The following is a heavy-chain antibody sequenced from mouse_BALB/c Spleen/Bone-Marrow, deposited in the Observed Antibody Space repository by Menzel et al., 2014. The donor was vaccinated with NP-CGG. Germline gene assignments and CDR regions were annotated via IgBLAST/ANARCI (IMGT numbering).Heavy chain of an antibody. J-gene: IGHJ2*01. CDR1: GFTFSSYT. CDR2: ISDGGGRA. Sequence: EVKLVESGGGLVQPGGSLKLSCAASGFTFSSYTMSWIRQTPEKRLEWVAYISDGGGRAYYPDTVKGRFTISRDNAKNTLYLQMSSLKSEDTAMYYCARQLDSSGYVLDYWCQGTTLTVSS. CDR3: ARQLDSSGYVLDY. D-gene: IGHD3-2*01. V-gene: IGHV5-12-2*01.